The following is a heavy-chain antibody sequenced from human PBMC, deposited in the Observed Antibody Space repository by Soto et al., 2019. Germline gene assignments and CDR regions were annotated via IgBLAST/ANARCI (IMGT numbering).Heavy chain of an antibody. CDR1: GFSLSTSGVG. Sequence: QITLKESGPTLVKPTLTLTLTCTFSGFSLSTSGVGVGWIRQPPGKALEWLALIYWDDDKRYSPFLKSRLTITNATSKNQVVLTMTNMDPVDTGTYYCVYSHYYGNYIIDYWGQGTLVSVST. CDR3: VYSHYYGNYIIDY. D-gene: IGHD4-17*01. J-gene: IGHJ4*02. CDR2: IYWDDDK. V-gene: IGHV2-5*02.